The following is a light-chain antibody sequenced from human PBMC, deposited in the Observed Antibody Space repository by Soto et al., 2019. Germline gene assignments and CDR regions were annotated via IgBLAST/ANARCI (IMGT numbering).Light chain of an antibody. CDR3: QKYLSDPRT. J-gene: IGKJ1*01. Sequence: IQVTQSPSSRSASVGDRVTITGRASQGISNDLAWYQQKPGKVPKLLIYAASTLQSGVPSRFSGSGSGTDFTLTISSLQPEDVATYYCQKYLSDPRTFGQGTKVDIK. CDR1: QGISND. CDR2: AAS. V-gene: IGKV1-27*01.